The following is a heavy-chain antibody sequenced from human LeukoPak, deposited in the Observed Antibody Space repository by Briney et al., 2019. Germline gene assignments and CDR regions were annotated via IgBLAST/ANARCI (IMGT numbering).Heavy chain of an antibody. CDR2: ISAYNGNT. V-gene: IGHV1-18*01. J-gene: IGHJ4*02. Sequence: GASVKVSCKASGYTFTSYGISWVRQAPGQGLEWMGWISAYNGNTNYAQKLQGRVTMTTDTSTSTAYMELSSLRSEDTAVYYCARLFSASHQLLLRYFDYWGQGTLVTVSS. CDR1: GYTFTSYG. CDR3: ARLFSASHQLLLRYFDY. D-gene: IGHD2-2*01.